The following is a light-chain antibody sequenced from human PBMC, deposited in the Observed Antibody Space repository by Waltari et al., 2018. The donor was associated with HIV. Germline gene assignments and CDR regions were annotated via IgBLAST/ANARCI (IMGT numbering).Light chain of an antibody. V-gene: IGKV1-5*03. CDR3: QQYKSYSPSS. J-gene: IGKJ2*01. CDR2: KAS. CDR1: QSIDSW. Sequence: DIQMTQSPSTLPASVGDTVSITCRASQSIDSWLAWYQQKPGKAPKLLIYKASNLESGVPPSFSGSGSGTEFTLTITSLLPDDFATYYCQQYKSYSPSSFGQGTRLEIK.